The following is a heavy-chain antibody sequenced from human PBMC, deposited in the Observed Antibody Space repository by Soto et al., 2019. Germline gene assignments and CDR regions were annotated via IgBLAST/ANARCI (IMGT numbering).Heavy chain of an antibody. V-gene: IGHV4-39*01. J-gene: IGHJ4*02. CDR1: GGSISSSSYY. CDR2: IYYSGST. Sequence: PSETLSLTCTVSGGSISSSSYYWGWIRQPPGKGLEWIGSIYYSGSTYYNPSLKSRVTISVDTSKNQFSLKLSSVTAADTAVYYCARYPNPKGQTTRLYYFDYWGQGTLVTVSS. CDR3: ARYPNPKGQTTRLYYFDY. D-gene: IGHD6-25*01.